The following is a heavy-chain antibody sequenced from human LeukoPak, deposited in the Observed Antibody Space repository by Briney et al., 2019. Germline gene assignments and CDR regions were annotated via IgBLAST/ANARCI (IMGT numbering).Heavy chain of an antibody. D-gene: IGHD2-2*01. CDR2: INSDGSST. Sequence: GGSLRLSCAASGFTFSTYWMHWVRQAPGKGLVWVSRINSDGSSTSYADSVKGRFTISRDNAKNMLYLQMNSLRAEDTAVYYCAPHLSVVVPGAQYGMDVWGQGTTVTVSS. CDR3: APHLSVVVPGAQYGMDV. CDR1: GFTFSTYW. J-gene: IGHJ6*02. V-gene: IGHV3-74*01.